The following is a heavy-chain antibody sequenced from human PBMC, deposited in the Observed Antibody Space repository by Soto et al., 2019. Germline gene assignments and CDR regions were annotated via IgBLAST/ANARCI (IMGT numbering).Heavy chain of an antibody. CDR3: ALPKNTLGWYNF. CDR1: GYTFINYH. D-gene: IGHD6-19*01. V-gene: IGHV1-46*01. Sequence: QVQVVQSGAEVMKPGASVKVSCKTSGYTFINYHVHWVRQAPGQGLEWMGAINPNGGSTTYAQHLQGRITMTSDASTSTVYMDLSSLRSDDTAVYYCALPKNTLGWYNFWGQGSLVTVS. CDR2: INPNGGST. J-gene: IGHJ4*02.